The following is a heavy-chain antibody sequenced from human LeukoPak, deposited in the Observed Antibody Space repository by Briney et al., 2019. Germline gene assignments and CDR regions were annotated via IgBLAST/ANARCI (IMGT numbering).Heavy chain of an antibody. CDR3: AKIPWAYGQLSDY. V-gene: IGHV3-23*01. D-gene: IGHD3-10*01. J-gene: IGHJ4*02. Sequence: XAPXXXLEXVSAISGSGGSTYYADSVKGRFTISRDNSKNTLYLQMNSLRAEDTAVYYCAKIPWAYGQLSDYWGQGTLVTVSS. CDR2: ISGSGGST.